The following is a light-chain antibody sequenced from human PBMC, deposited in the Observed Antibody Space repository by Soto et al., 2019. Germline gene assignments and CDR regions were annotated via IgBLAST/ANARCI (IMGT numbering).Light chain of an antibody. CDR1: QSISSW. J-gene: IGKJ1*01. V-gene: IGKV1-5*03. Sequence: DIQIAQSPSTLSSSVGERFTITCRASQSISSWLAWYQQKPGKAPKLLIYKASSLESGVPSRFSGSGSGTEFTLTISSLQPDDFATYYCQQYNSYSRTFGQGTKVDI. CDR3: QQYNSYSRT. CDR2: KAS.